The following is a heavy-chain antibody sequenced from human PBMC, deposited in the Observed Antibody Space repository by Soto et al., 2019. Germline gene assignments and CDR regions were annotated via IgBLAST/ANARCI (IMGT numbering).Heavy chain of an antibody. CDR2: SSSDGSNK. V-gene: IGHV3-30*18. CDR3: AKDRGSADYGGSDFDY. Sequence: QVQLVESGGGVVQPGRSLRLSCAASGFTFSSYGIQWVRQAPGKGLEWVAVSSSDGSNKYYGDSVKGRFTISRDNSKNTLFLQMNSLRVEDTAVYYCAKDRGSADYGGSDFDYWGQGTLVTVSS. CDR1: GFTFSSYG. J-gene: IGHJ4*02. D-gene: IGHD4-17*01.